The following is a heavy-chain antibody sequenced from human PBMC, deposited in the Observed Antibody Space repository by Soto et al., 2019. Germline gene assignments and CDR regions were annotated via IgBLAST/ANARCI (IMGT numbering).Heavy chain of an antibody. CDR2: ISGSGGST. CDR1: GFTFSSYA. CDR3: AKELLVSSSPRYYFDY. J-gene: IGHJ4*02. V-gene: IGHV3-23*01. Sequence: GGSLRLSCAASGFTFSSYAMSWVRQAPGKGLEWVSAISGSGGSTYYADSVKGRFTISRDNSKNTLYLQMNSLRAEDTAVYYCAKELLVSSSPRYYFDYWGQGTLVTVSS. D-gene: IGHD6-13*01.